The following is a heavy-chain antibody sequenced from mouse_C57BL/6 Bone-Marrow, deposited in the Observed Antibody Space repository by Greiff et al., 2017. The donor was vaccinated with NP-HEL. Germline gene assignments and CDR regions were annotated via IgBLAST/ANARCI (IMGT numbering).Heavy chain of an antibody. CDR2: IYPGDGDT. D-gene: IGHD2-3*01. CDR3: AKNYDGYPAWFAY. CDR1: GYAFSSSW. Sequence: VKVVESGPELVKPGASVKISCKASGYAFSSSWMNWVKQRPGKGLEWIGRIYPGDGDTNYNGKFKGKATLTADKSSSTAYMQLSSLTSEDSAVYFCAKNYDGYPAWFAYWGQGTLVTVSA. J-gene: IGHJ3*01. V-gene: IGHV1-82*01.